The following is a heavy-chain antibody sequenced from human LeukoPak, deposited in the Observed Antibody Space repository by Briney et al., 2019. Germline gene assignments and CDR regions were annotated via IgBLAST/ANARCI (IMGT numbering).Heavy chain of an antibody. D-gene: IGHD6-13*01. V-gene: IGHV1-8*02. CDR3: ARGPEAAYAFDI. CDR2: MNPNSGNT. J-gene: IGHJ3*02. Sequence: ASVKVSCKASGYTFTSYDINWVRQATGQGLEWMGWMNPNSGNTGYAQKFQGRVTMTRDTSTSTVYMELSSLRSEDTAVYYCARGPEAAYAFDIWGQGTMVTVSS. CDR1: GYTFTSYD.